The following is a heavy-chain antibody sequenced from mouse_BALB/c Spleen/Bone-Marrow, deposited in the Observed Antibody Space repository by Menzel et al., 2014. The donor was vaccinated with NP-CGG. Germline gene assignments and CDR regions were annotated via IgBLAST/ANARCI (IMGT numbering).Heavy chain of an antibody. CDR2: IWRGGST. J-gene: IGHJ4*01. Sequence: VQLQESGPGLVQPSQSLSITCTVSGFSLSSFGVHWIRQSPGKGLEWLGVIWRGGSTDYNAAFMSRLSITKDNSKSQVFFKMNSLQADDTAIYYCASTGAWTMDYWGQGTSVTVSS. D-gene: IGHD4-1*02. CDR1: GFSLSSFG. V-gene: IGHV2-5*01. CDR3: ASTGAWTMDY.